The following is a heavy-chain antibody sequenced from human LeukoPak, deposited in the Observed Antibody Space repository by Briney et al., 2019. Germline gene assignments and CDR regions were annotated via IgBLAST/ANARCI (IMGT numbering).Heavy chain of an antibody. V-gene: IGHV3-30*03. CDR2: ISYDGSNK. Sequence: QSGRSLRLSCAASGFTFSSYGMHWVRQAPGKGLEWVAVISYDGSNKYYADSVKGRFTISRDNSKNTLYLQMNSLRAEDTAVYYCAIVGATDWFDPWGQGTLVTVSS. CDR3: AIVGATDWFDP. J-gene: IGHJ5*02. D-gene: IGHD1-26*01. CDR1: GFTFSSYG.